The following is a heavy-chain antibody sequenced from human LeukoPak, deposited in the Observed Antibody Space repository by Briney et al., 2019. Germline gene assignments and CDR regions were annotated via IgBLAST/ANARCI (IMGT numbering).Heavy chain of an antibody. V-gene: IGHV4-4*07. CDR1: GGSISSDY. Sequence: SETLSLTCTVSGGSISSDYWSWIRQPAGKGLEWIGRIYISGSTNYNPSLKSRVTMSIDTSKNQFSLKLRSVTAADTAVYYCARVTGYVIEDNFDYWGQGTLVTVSS. CDR3: ARVTGYVIEDNFDY. D-gene: IGHD2-15*01. J-gene: IGHJ4*02. CDR2: IYISGST.